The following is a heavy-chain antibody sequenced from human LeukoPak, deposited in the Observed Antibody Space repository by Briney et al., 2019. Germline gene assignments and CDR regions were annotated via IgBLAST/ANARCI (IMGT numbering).Heavy chain of an antibody. CDR3: ARNVQGLTVTPDH. CDR2: IYYSGST. CDR1: GGSISSSSYY. J-gene: IGHJ4*02. V-gene: IGHV4-39*01. Sequence: PSETLSLTCTVSGGSISSSSYYWGWIRQPPGKGLEWIGTIYYSGSTYYNPSLKSRVTISVDKSKNQFSLKLSSVTAADTAVYYCARNVQGLTVTPDHWAQGTLVTVSS. D-gene: IGHD4-17*01.